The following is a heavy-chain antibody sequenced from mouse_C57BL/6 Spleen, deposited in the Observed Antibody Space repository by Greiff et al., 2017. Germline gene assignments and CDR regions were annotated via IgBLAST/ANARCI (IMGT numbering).Heavy chain of an antibody. D-gene: IGHD4-1*01. CDR2: IYPGDRDT. Sequence: QVQLQQSGPELVKPGASVKISCKASGYAFSSSWMNWVKQRPGKGLEWIGRIYPGDRDTNYNGKFKGKATLTADKSSSTAYMQLSSLTSEDSAVYFCARTGTSYWYFDVWGTGTTVTVSS. CDR1: GYAFSSSW. CDR3: ARTGTSYWYFDV. J-gene: IGHJ1*03. V-gene: IGHV1-82*01.